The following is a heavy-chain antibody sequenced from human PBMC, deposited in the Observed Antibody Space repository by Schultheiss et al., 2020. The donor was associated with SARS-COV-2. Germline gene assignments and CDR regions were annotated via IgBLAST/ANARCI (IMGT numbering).Heavy chain of an antibody. CDR1: GFTFSSYW. D-gene: IGHD5-18*01. Sequence: GGSLRLSCAASGFTFSSYWMHWVRQAPGKGLVWVGRIRSKARNYATTYAASVKGRFIISRDESRNTSYLQMNSLKIEDTAVYYCTRNSTSSGWFDPWGQGTLVTVSS. J-gene: IGHJ5*02. V-gene: IGHV3-73*01. CDR3: TRNSTSSGWFDP. CDR2: IRSKARNYAT.